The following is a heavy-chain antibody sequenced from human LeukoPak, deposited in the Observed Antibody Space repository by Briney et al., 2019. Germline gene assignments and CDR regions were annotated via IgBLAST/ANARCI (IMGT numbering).Heavy chain of an antibody. CDR2: ISGSGGST. CDR3: AKDRTTDPYRSGGSCPFDY. V-gene: IGHV3-23*01. J-gene: IGHJ4*02. D-gene: IGHD2-15*01. CDR1: GFTFSSYA. Sequence: GGSLRLSCAASGFTFSSYAMSWVRQAPGKGLEWVSAISGSGGSTYYADSVKGRFTISRDNSKNTLYLQMNSLRAEDTAVYYCAKDRTTDPYRSGGSCPFDYRGQGTLVTVSS.